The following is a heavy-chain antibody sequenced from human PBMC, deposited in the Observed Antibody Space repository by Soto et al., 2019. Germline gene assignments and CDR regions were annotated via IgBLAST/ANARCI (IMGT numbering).Heavy chain of an antibody. CDR1: GGSISSSSYY. CDR3: ARPRHSSWWGWFDP. D-gene: IGHD2-8*02. J-gene: IGHJ5*02. V-gene: IGHV4-39*01. Sequence: SDTLSLTCTVSGGSISSSSYYWGWIRQPPGKGLEWIGSIYYSGSTYYNPSLKSRVTISVDTSKNQFSLKLSSVTAADTAVYYCARPRHSSWWGWFDPWGQGTLVTVS. CDR2: IYYSGST.